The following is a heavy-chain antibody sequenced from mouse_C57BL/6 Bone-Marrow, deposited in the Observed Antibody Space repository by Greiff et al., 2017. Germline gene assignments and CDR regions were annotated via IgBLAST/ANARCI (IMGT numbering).Heavy chain of an antibody. Sequence: QVQLQQPGAELVKPGASVKMSCKASGYTFTSYWITWVKQRPGQGLEWIGDIYPGSGSTNYNEKFKSKATLTVDKSSSTAYMQLSSLTSEDSAVYYCARRPGYFDVWGTGTTVTVSS. CDR3: ARRPGYFDV. CDR1: GYTFTSYW. V-gene: IGHV1-55*01. CDR2: IYPGSGST. J-gene: IGHJ1*03.